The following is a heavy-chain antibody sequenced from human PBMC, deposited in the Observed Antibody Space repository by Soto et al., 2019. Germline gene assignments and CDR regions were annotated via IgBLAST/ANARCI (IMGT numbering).Heavy chain of an antibody. Sequence: GGSLRLSCAASGFTFSSYALSWVRQAPGKGLEWVSAISGSGVSTYYADSVKGRFTISRDNAKNSLYLQMNSLRAEDTAVYYCARGATLYYYGMDVWGQGTTVTVSS. CDR3: ARGATLYYYGMDV. CDR1: GFTFSSYA. V-gene: IGHV3-23*01. J-gene: IGHJ6*02. CDR2: ISGSGVST.